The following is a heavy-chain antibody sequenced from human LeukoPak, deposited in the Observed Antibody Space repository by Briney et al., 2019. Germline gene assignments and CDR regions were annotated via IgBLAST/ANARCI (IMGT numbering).Heavy chain of an antibody. CDR2: ISSSGTST. J-gene: IGHJ4*02. D-gene: IGHD1-26*01. CDR1: GFSFSDYY. CDR3: VRDQWYSFDF. V-gene: IGHV3-11*06. Sequence: PGGSLRLSCATSGFSFSDYYMTWIRQAPGKGLEWISYISSSGTSTKHADSVKERFAISRDNAKNSLNLQMNSLRDEDTAVYYCVRDQWYSFDFWGQGTLVTVSS.